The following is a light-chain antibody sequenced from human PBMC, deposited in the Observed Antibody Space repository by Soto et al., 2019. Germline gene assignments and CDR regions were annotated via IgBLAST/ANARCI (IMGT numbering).Light chain of an antibody. V-gene: IGKV3-20*01. Sequence: EIVLTQSPGTLSLSPGERATLSCRSSQIVSSSYLAWYQHKPGQAPRLLISGASSRATGIPDRFSGSGSGTDFTLTISRLEPEDFALYYCQHYGASPITFGQGTRLEIK. J-gene: IGKJ5*01. CDR2: GAS. CDR3: QHYGASPIT. CDR1: QIVSSSY.